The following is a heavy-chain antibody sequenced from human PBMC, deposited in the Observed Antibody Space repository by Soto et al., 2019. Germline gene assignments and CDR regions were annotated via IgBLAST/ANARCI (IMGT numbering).Heavy chain of an antibody. CDR2: IPHNGGP. V-gene: IGHV4-59*01. CDR3: ARVGDRSGTNWFDP. D-gene: IGHD3-22*01. Sequence: SETLALTWSVSGDSRKRFVLSCIRQRPGKGLEWIGYIPHNGGPTYTPSLKSRVTIAIDTSRNQFSLRLNSVTTADTAVYYCARVGDRSGTNWFDPWGQGTLVTVSS. J-gene: IGHJ5*02. CDR1: GDSRKRFV.